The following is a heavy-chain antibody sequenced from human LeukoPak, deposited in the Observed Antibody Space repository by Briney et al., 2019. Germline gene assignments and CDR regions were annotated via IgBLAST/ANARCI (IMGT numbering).Heavy chain of an antibody. CDR1: GGTFSSYA. Sequence: SVKVSCKASGGTFSSYAISWVRQAPGQGLEWMGGIIPIFGTANYAQKFQGRVTITTDESTSTAYMELSSLRSEDTAVYYCATLPVVPAAINYYYYYYTDVWGKGTTVTVSS. CDR2: IIPIFGTA. V-gene: IGHV1-69*05. D-gene: IGHD2-2*02. CDR3: ATLPVVPAAINYYYYYYTDV. J-gene: IGHJ6*03.